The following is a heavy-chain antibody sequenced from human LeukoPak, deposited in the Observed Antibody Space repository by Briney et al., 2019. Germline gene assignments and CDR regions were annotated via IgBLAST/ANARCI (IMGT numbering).Heavy chain of an antibody. CDR1: GYTFTDYG. CDR2: ISVYNGNT. J-gene: IGHJ4*02. CDR3: AREDNLGSGSSPNDY. Sequence: ASVKVSCKASGYTFTDYGVSWVRQAPGQGLEWMGWISVYNGNTNYAQKLQDRVTMTTDTSTSTAYMELRSLRSDDTAVYYCAREDNLGSGSSPNDYWGQGTLVTVSS. D-gene: IGHD6-19*01. V-gene: IGHV1-18*01.